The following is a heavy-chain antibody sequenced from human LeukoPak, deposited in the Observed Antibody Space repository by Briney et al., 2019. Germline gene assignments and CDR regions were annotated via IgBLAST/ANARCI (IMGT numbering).Heavy chain of an antibody. CDR2: IAGSDSTI. CDR1: GFDFGAYE. J-gene: IGHJ4*02. Sequence: PGGSLRLSCAASGFDFGAYEMNWVRQAPGKGLEWVAYIAGSDSTIYYADSVGGRLTISRDNAKKSLYLQMNSLRAEDAALYYCTTLGYHLDSWGQGTLVTVSS. D-gene: IGHD3-22*01. V-gene: IGHV3-48*03. CDR3: TTLGYHLDS.